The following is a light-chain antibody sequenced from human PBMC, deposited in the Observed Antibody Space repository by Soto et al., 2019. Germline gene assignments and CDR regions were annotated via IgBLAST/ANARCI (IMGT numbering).Light chain of an antibody. CDR1: NSNIGSSYD. CDR3: AAWDDSLNGRL. V-gene: IGLV1-44*01. Sequence: QPVLTQPPSVSGAPGQRVTISCTGGNSNIGSSYDVHWYQLLPGTAPKLLIYNNNHRPSGVPDRFSGSKSGTSASLAISGLQSEDEADYYCAAWDDSLNGRLFGGGTKLTVL. CDR2: NNN. J-gene: IGLJ2*01.